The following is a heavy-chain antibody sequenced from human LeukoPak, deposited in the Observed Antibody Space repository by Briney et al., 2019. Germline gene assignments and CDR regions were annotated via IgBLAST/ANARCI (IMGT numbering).Heavy chain of an antibody. CDR1: GGSFSKHQ. J-gene: IGHJ4*02. CDR2: INDGGST. Sequence: PSETLSLTCAVYGGSFSKHQWSWIRQPPGKGLEWIGEINDGGSTNYNPSLKSRVTISVDKSKNQFSLKLSSVTAADTAVYYCASEDHDYWGQGTLVTVSS. CDR3: ASEDHDY. V-gene: IGHV4-34*01.